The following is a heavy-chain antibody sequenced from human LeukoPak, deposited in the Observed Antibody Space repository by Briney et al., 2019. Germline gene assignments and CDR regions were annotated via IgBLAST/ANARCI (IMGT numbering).Heavy chain of an antibody. D-gene: IGHD5-18*01. CDR1: GGSLCPYY. CDR2: IYCGGTV. CDR3: ARDSPDGYTLEHYYYYMDV. V-gene: IGHV4-4*07. Sequence: SETLSLTCTVSGGSLCPYYWTWIRQSAAKGLEYIGRIYCGGTVNQNPSLASRLTLSVDTSKNQVSLKLSSVTVADTAVYYCARDSPDGYTLEHYYYYMDVWGKGTTVTVSS. J-gene: IGHJ6*03.